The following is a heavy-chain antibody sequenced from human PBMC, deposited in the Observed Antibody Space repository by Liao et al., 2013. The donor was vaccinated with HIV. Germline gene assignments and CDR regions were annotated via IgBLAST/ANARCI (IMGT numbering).Heavy chain of an antibody. D-gene: IGHD1-1*01. J-gene: IGHJ3*02. CDR2: IYYSGST. CDR1: GGSISSSSYY. Sequence: QLQLQESGPGLVKPSETLSLTCTVSGGSISSSSYYWGWIRQPPGKGLEWIGSIYYSGSTYYNPSLKSRVTMSVDTSKNQFSLKLSSVTAADTAVYYCARGRGTSAFDIWGQGTMVTVSS. CDR3: ARGRGTSAFDI. V-gene: IGHV4-39*07.